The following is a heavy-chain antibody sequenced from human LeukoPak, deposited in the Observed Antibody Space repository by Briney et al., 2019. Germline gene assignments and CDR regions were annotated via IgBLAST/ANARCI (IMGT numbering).Heavy chain of an antibody. CDR2: IKQDGSEK. CDR1: GFSLSTYW. J-gene: IGHJ4*02. V-gene: IGHV3-7*05. CDR3: ARGGWYQLP. Sequence: GGSLRLSCAASGFSLSTYWMSWVRQAPGKGPEWVANIKQDGSEKNYVDSVKGRFTISRDDARNSLYLQMNSLRAEDTAVYYCARGGWYQLPWGQGTLVTISS. D-gene: IGHD2-2*01.